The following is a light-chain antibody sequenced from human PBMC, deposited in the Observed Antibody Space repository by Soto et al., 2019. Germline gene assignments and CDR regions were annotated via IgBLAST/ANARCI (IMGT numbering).Light chain of an antibody. Sequence: EMVMTQSPATRSVSPGERATLSCRASQSISSYLAWYQQKPGQGPRLLIYGASTRATGIPARFSGSGSGTEFTLTISSLQSEDFAVYYCQQYNKWPRTVGQGTKLEIK. J-gene: IGKJ2*02. CDR2: GAS. CDR3: QQYNKWPRT. CDR1: QSISSY. V-gene: IGKV3-15*01.